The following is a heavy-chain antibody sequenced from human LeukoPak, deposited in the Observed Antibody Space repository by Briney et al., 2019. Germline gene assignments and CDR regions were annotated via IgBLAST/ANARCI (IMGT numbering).Heavy chain of an antibody. CDR1: GFTFSSYA. V-gene: IGHV3-23*01. D-gene: IGHD2-2*01. CDR3: AKKGGIVVVPAAPYYFDY. CDR2: ISGSGGST. Sequence: AGGSLRLSCAASGFTFSSYAMSWVRQAPGKGLEWVSAISGSGGSTYYADSVKGRFTISRDNSKNTLYLQMNSLRAEDTAVYSCAKKGGIVVVPAAPYYFDYWGQGTLVTVSS. J-gene: IGHJ4*02.